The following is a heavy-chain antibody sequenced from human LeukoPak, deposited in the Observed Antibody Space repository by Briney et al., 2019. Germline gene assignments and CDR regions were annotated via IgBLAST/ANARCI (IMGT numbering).Heavy chain of an antibody. CDR1: GFSFSRYW. D-gene: IGHD3-22*01. CDR2: IKQDGSEK. J-gene: IGHJ4*02. Sequence: GGSLRLSCAASGFSFSRYWLSWVRQAPGKGLQWAASIKQDGSEKDYVDSVKGRFTISRDNAKNSLYLQMNSLRAEDTAVYYCARDSRFTMRDYWGQGTLVTVSS. CDR3: ARDSRFTMRDY. V-gene: IGHV3-7*01.